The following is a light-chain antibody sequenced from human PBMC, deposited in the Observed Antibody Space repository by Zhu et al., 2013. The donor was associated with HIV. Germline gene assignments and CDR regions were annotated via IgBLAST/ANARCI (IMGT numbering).Light chain of an antibody. V-gene: IGKV3-20*01. J-gene: IGKJ2*04. CDR1: QSVSSSY. CDR3: QQYGSSPGCS. Sequence: TVLTQSPATLSVSPGDRATLSCRASQSVSSSYLAWYQHKPGQAPRLLIYGASSRATGIPDRFSGSGSGTDFSLTISRLEPEDFAVYYCQQYGSSPGCSFGQGTKLEIK. CDR2: GAS.